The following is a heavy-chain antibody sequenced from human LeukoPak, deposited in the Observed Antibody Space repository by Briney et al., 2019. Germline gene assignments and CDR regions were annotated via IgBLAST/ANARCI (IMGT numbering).Heavy chain of an antibody. CDR3: AKGAYNYDDTRGHVDN. V-gene: IGHV3-23*01. D-gene: IGHD3-22*01. J-gene: IGHJ4*02. Sequence: GGSLRLSCVASGFTFTNYAMSWVRQAPGKGLEWVSAISGGGSTYSADSVKGRFTISRDNSKNTLYLQMSSLRAEDTALYFCAKGAYNYDDTRGHVDNWGQGTLVTVS. CDR1: GFTFTNYA. CDR2: ISGGGST.